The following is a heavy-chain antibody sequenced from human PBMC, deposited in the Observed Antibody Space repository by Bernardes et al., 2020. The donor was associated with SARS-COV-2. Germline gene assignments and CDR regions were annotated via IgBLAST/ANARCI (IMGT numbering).Heavy chain of an antibody. V-gene: IGHV3-23*01. Sequence: GGSLRLSCAASGFTFSSYAMSWVRQAPGKGLEWVSAISGTGGSTYYADSVKGRFTISRHISENTLYLHMNSLRSEDTAVYYCASGPYEHDGTAYSAIDYWGQGILVTVSS. CDR1: GFTFSSYA. CDR3: ASGPYEHDGTAYSAIDY. CDR2: ISGTGGST. D-gene: IGHD2-21*02. J-gene: IGHJ4*02.